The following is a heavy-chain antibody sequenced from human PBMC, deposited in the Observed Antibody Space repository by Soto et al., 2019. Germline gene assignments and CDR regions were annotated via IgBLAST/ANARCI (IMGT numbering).Heavy chain of an antibody. CDR3: ARDKITGLFDY. J-gene: IGHJ4*02. CDR2: INHSGST. D-gene: IGHD2-8*02. V-gene: IGHV4-34*01. CDR1: GFTLSRYS. Sequence: PGGSLRLSCVASGFTLSRYSMNWGRQPPWTGLEWIGEINHSGSTNYNPSLKSRVTISVDTSKNQFSLKLTSVTAADTAVYYCARDKITGLFDYWGQGTLVTVSS.